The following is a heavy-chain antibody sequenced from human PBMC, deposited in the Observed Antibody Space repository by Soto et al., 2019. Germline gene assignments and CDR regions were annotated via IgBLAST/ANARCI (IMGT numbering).Heavy chain of an antibody. V-gene: IGHV1-18*01. CDR2: VSGYIGNT. CDR1: GYTFSNYG. Sequence: QVQLVPSGAEVKKPGASVRVSCRTSGYTFSNYGISWVRQAPGQGLEWMGWVSGYIGNTHYARKLQGRVTMTKDTSRSTAHMALRSLTSDDTPVSYCARSPREYCRGGNCYSDFWGQGTLVTVSS. D-gene: IGHD2-15*01. CDR3: ARSPREYCRGGNCYSDF. J-gene: IGHJ4*02.